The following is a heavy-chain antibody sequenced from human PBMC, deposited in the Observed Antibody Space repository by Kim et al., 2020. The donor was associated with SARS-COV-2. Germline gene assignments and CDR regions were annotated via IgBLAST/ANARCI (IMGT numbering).Heavy chain of an antibody. Sequence: GWSLRLSCAASGLTFGVHGMTWVRQAPGKGPELVATISADSANTHYANFVNCRFTIYRENRESMLLLHMHSLRVEDTDRYYCVAWLHEQFDSWRQGTVVAISS. V-gene: IGHV3-23*01. CDR3: VAWLHEQFDS. J-gene: IGHJ4*02. D-gene: IGHD5-12*01. CDR2: ISADSANT. CDR1: GLTFGVHG.